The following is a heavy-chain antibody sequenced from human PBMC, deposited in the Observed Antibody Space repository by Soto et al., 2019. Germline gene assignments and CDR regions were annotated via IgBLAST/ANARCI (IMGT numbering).Heavy chain of an antibody. D-gene: IGHD1-20*01. V-gene: IGHV4-31*03. CDR1: GGSISSGGYY. CDR3: ARVGGINWFDP. CDR2: IYYSGST. Sequence: QVQLQESGPGLVKPSQTLSLTCTVSGGSISSGGYYWSWIRQHPGKGLEWIGYIYYSGSTYYNPSLKXRXTXSXXASKNPFSLKLSSVPAADTAVYYCARVGGINWFDPWGQGTLVTVSS. J-gene: IGHJ5*02.